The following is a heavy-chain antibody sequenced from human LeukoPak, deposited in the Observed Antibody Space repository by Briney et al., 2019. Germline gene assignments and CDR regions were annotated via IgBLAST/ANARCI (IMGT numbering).Heavy chain of an antibody. CDR2: INAGNGNT. Sequence: ASVKVSCKASGYTFTSYAMHWVRQAPGQRLEWMGWINAGNGNTKYSQKFQGRVTITRDTSASTAYMELSSLRSEDTAVYYCARHLIAVAVNHYYYGIDVWGQGTTVTVS. D-gene: IGHD6-19*01. J-gene: IGHJ6*02. V-gene: IGHV1-3*01. CDR3: ARHLIAVAVNHYYYGIDV. CDR1: GYTFTSYA.